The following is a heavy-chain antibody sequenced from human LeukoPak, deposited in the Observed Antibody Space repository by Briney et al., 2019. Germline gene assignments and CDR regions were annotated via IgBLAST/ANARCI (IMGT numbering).Heavy chain of an antibody. Sequence: PGGSLRLSCAASGFTFSNYAMSWVRQAPGKGLEWVSTISGRGGSIYYADSVKGRFTISRDNSKNTLFLQMSSLRADDTAVYYCAKDRRYQILSCFDCWGQGTLVTVSS. V-gene: IGHV3-23*01. J-gene: IGHJ4*02. CDR2: ISGRGGSI. D-gene: IGHD2-2*01. CDR1: GFTFSNYA. CDR3: AKDRRYQILSCFDC.